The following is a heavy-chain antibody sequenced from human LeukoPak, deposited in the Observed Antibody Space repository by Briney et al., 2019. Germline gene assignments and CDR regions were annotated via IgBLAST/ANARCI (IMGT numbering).Heavy chain of an antibody. J-gene: IGHJ6*02. V-gene: IGHV1-69*04. Sequence: SVKVSCKASGGTFSSYAITWVRQAPGQGLEWMGRIIPLVSISNYAQKFQDRVMFTADKSTSTAYMELSSLRSEDTAVYYCARDRRTVTGSAYYSYYFGMAVWGQGTTVTVAS. D-gene: IGHD3-10*01. CDR3: ARDRRTVTGSAYYSYYFGMAV. CDR2: IIPLVSIS. CDR1: GGTFSSYA.